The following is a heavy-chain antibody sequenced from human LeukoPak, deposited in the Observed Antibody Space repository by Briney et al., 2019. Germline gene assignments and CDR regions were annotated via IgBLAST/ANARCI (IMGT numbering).Heavy chain of an antibody. V-gene: IGHV3-23*01. D-gene: IGHD5-18*01. CDR1: GFTFSSYE. CDR2: ISGSGGST. J-gene: IGHJ4*02. Sequence: PGGSLRLSCVVSGFTFSSYEMNWVRQAPGKGLEWVSDISGSGGSTYYADSVKGRFTISRDNSKNTMYLQMNSLRAEDTAVYYCAKRIQSAMAMGYWGQGTLVTVSS. CDR3: AKRIQSAMAMGY.